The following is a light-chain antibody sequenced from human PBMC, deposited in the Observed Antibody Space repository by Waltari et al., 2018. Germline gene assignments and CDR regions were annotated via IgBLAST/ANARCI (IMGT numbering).Light chain of an antibody. J-gene: IGKJ1*01. V-gene: IGKV3-20*01. CDR1: ESVSRA. Sequence: EIVLTQSPGTLSLSVGERATVSCRASESVSRALAWYQQKPGQAPRLLIYGASTRATGIPERFSGSGSGTDFSLTISRLEPDDFAVYYCQHYLRLPVTFGQGTTVEI. CDR3: QHYLRLPVT. CDR2: GAS.